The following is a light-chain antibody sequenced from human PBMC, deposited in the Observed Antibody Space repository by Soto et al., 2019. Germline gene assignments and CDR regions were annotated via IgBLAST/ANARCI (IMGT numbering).Light chain of an antibody. J-gene: IGKJ2*01. CDR3: QQYINWPPYT. V-gene: IGKV3-15*01. Sequence: EIVMTQSPAILSVSPGERATLSCRASQSVSNSLAWYQQKPGQALRLLIYGASTRATGIPARFSGSGSGTEFTLTISSLQSEDFAVYYCQQYINWPPYTFGQGTKLEIK. CDR1: QSVSNS. CDR2: GAS.